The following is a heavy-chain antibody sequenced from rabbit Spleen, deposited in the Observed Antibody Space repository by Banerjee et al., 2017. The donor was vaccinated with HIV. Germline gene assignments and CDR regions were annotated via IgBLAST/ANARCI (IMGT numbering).Heavy chain of an antibody. D-gene: IGHD5-1*01. CDR3: ARAGEGGDGYLNL. CDR1: GIDFSTYSY. Sequence: QEQLEESGGGLVKPGGTLTLTCKASGIDFSTYSYMCWVRQAPGKGLEWIACIYVGSGGGTKYASWAKGRFTISKTSSTTVTLQMTSLTVADTATYFCARAGEGGDGYLNLWGPGTLVTVS. J-gene: IGHJ4*01. V-gene: IGHV1S45*01. CDR2: IYVGSGGGT.